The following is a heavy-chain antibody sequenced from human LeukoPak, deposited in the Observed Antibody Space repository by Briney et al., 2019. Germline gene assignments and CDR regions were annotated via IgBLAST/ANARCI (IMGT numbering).Heavy chain of an antibody. CDR2: INWNGGST. V-gene: IGHV3-20*04. CDR1: GFTFDDYG. Sequence: GGSLRLSCAAAGFTFDDYGMSWVRQAPGNGVDGVSGINWNGGSTGYADSVKGRFTISRDNAKNSLYMQTNSLRAEDTALYYCARARGGAFDIWGQGTMVTVSS. CDR3: ARARGGAFDI. J-gene: IGHJ3*02.